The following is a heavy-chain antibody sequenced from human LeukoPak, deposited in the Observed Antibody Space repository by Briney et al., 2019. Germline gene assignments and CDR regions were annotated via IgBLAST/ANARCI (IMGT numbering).Heavy chain of an antibody. D-gene: IGHD3-3*01. CDR3: ALRFLELKPVVGAFDI. J-gene: IGHJ3*02. CDR1: GYTFTGYY. Sequence: GASVKVSCKASGYTFTGYYMHWVRQAPGQGLEWMGRINPNSGGTNYAQKFQGRVTMTRDTSISTAYMELSRLRSDDTAVYYCALRFLELKPVVGAFDIWGQGTMVTVSS. V-gene: IGHV1-2*06. CDR2: INPNSGGT.